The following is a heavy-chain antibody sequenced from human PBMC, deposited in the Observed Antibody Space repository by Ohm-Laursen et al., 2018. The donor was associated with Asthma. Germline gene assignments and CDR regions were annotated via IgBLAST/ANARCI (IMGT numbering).Heavy chain of an antibody. CDR3: GRADSSNWDFDY. V-gene: IGHV3-23*01. D-gene: IGHD6-13*01. J-gene: IGHJ4*02. CDR1: GFTFNKHH. Sequence: GSLRLSCSATGFTFNKHHMTWVRQAPGKGLEWVSAIDGSGGRTYYADSVKGRFTISRDNAKNSLYLQMNNLRDEDTAVYYCGRADSSNWDFDYWGPGTQVTVSS. CDR2: IDGSGGRT.